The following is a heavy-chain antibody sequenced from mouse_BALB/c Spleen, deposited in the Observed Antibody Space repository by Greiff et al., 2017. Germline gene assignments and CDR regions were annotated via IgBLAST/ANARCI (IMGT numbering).Heavy chain of an antibody. J-gene: IGHJ1*01. CDR3: ARWDGNYVDV. V-gene: IGHV3-1*02. CDR1: GYSITSGYS. D-gene: IGHD2-1*01. Sequence: DVQLQESGPDLVKPSQSLSLTCTVSGYSITSGYSWHWIRQFPGNKLEWMGYIHYSGSTNYNPSLKSRISITRDTSKNQFFLQLNSVTTEDTATYYGARWDGNYVDVWGAGTTVTVSS. CDR2: IHYSGST.